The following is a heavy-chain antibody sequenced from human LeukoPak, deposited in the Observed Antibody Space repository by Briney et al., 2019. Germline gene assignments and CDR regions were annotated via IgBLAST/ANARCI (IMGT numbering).Heavy chain of an antibody. CDR1: GFTFSSYG. D-gene: IGHD3-10*01. CDR2: ISYDGSNK. CDR3: AKDWGAGGSALTF. J-gene: IGHJ4*02. Sequence: GGSLRLSCAASGFTFSSYGMHWVRQAPGKGLEWVAVISYDGSNKYYADSVKGRFTISRDNSKSTLYVQMNSLRAEDTAVYYCAKDWGAGGSALTFWGQGTLVTVSS. V-gene: IGHV3-30*18.